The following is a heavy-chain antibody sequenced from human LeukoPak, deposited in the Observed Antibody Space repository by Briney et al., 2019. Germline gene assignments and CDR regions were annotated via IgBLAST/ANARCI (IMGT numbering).Heavy chain of an antibody. CDR3: AKDLGVTTFDY. J-gene: IGHJ4*02. D-gene: IGHD2-21*02. CDR2: ISSSGTTI. Sequence: GGSLRLSCAASGFTFSDYYMNWIRQAPGKGLEWVSYISSSGTTIYYADSVKGRFTISRDNTKNSLYLQMYSLRAEDTAVYYCAKDLGVTTFDYWGQGTLVTVSA. V-gene: IGHV3-11*01. CDR1: GFTFSDYY.